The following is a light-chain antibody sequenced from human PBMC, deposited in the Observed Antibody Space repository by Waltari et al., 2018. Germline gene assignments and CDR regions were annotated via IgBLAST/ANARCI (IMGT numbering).Light chain of an antibody. CDR1: SSDIGTYNL. J-gene: IGLJ3*02. V-gene: IGLV2-23*01. Sequence: QSALTQPASVSGSPGQSITISSTGTSSDIGTYNLVSWYQQHPGKAPKLMIYEGSKRPSGVSNRFSGSKSGNTASLTISGLQAEDEADYYCSSYAGTSTWVFGGGTKLTVL. CDR2: EGS. CDR3: SSYAGTSTWV.